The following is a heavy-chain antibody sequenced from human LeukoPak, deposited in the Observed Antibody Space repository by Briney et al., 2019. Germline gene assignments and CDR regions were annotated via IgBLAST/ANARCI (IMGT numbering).Heavy chain of an antibody. CDR1: GYTFSDFY. J-gene: IGHJ4*02. D-gene: IGHD5-24*01. CDR2: MNPKSGGT. CDR3: ARDRDREDYFDS. Sequence: ASLKVSCKASGYTFSDFYLHWLRQAPGQGLEYLGWMNPKSGGTSYPQKFQGRVNMTRDTSTSTAYLDVRRLTPDDTAVYYCARDRDREDYFDSGAREPWSPSP. V-gene: IGHV1-2*02.